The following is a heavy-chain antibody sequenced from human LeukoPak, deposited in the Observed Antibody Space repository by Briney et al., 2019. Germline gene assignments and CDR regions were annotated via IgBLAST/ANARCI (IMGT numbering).Heavy chain of an antibody. CDR3: ARRGTTMVRGVYFDY. CDR2: INHSGST. J-gene: IGHJ4*02. CDR1: GGSISSYY. Sequence: PSETLSLTCTVSGGSISSYYWSWIRQPPGKGLEWIGEINHSGSTNYNPSLKSRVTISVDTSKNQFSLKLSSVTAADTAVYYCARRGTTMVRGVYFDYWGQGTLVTVSS. D-gene: IGHD3-10*01. V-gene: IGHV4-34*01.